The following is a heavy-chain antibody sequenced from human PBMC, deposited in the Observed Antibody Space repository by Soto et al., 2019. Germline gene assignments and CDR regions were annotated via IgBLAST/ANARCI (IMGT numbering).Heavy chain of an antibody. CDR3: AKCTKRSSTSCSFDY. D-gene: IGHD2-2*01. Sequence: GGSLRLSCAASGFTFSSYSMNWVRQAPGKGLEWVSSISGSGGSTYYADSVKGRFTISRDNSKNTLYLQMNSLRAEDTAVYYCAKCTKRSSTSCSFDYWGQGTLVTVSS. CDR2: ISGSGGST. J-gene: IGHJ4*02. V-gene: IGHV3-23*01. CDR1: GFTFSSYS.